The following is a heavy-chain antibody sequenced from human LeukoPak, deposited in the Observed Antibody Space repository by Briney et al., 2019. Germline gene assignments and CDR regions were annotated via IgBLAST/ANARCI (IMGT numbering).Heavy chain of an antibody. CDR2: VYHSGST. Sequence: PSETLSLTCTVSGGSISSYYWSWIRQPPGKGLESMGCVYHSGSTNYNPSLKSRVTISVDTSKNQLSLELSSVTAADTAVYYCSRPDYLLYCSGGSCQSRLDAFDLWGQGTMVTVSS. CDR1: GGSISSYY. J-gene: IGHJ3*01. D-gene: IGHD2-15*01. CDR3: SRPDYLLYCSGGSCQSRLDAFDL. V-gene: IGHV4-59*08.